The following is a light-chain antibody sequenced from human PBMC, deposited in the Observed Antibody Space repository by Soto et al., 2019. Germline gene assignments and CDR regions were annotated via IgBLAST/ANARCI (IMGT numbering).Light chain of an antibody. V-gene: IGKV1-5*03. CDR3: YQFPSFSPT. CDR1: QSISSW. Sequence: DIQMTQSPSTLSASVGDRVTITCRASQSISSWLAWYQQKPGKAPKLLIYKASSLESGVPSRFSGSGSGTEFTLTISSLQPDDFATYYCYQFPSFSPTFGQGTKVDIK. CDR2: KAS. J-gene: IGKJ1*01.